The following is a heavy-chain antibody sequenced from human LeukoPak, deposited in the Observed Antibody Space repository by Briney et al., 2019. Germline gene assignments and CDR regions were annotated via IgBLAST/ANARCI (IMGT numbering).Heavy chain of an antibody. CDR2: ISGSGGST. D-gene: IGHD5-12*01. V-gene: IGHV3-23*01. J-gene: IGHJ4*02. Sequence: GGSLRLSCAASGFTFSSYAMSWVRQAPGKGLEWVSAISGSGGSTYYADSVKGRFTISRDNSKNTLYLQMNSLRAEGTAVYYCAKAPVATISFDYWGQGTLVTVSS. CDR1: GFTFSSYA. CDR3: AKAPVATISFDY.